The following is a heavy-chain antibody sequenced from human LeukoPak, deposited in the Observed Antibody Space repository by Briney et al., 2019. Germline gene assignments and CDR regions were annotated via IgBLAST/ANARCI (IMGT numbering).Heavy chain of an antibody. J-gene: IGHJ4*02. Sequence: GGSLTLSCAASGFSFSSYAMSWVRQAPGKGLVWVSRINSDGSSTSYADSVKGRFTISRDNAKNTLYLQMNSLRAEDTAVYYCASSPRRITIFGVVIKPQPFDYWGQGTLVTVSS. CDR2: INSDGSST. CDR1: GFSFSSYA. D-gene: IGHD3-3*01. V-gene: IGHV3-74*01. CDR3: ASSPRRITIFGVVIKPQPFDY.